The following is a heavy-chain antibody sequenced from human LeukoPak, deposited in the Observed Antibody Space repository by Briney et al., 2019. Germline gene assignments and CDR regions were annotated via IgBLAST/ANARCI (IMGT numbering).Heavy chain of an antibody. D-gene: IGHD2-21*02. CDR2: IDYSGST. J-gene: IGHJ6*03. CDR3: XXLVVVTATLDNYYMDV. CDR1: GASISSSTDY. Sequence: SETLSLTCTVSGASISSSTDYWGWIRQPPGKGREWIANIDYSGSTYNNPSLKSRATESVETSNNQLFRKLSAPTAPDPAVCXXXXLVVVTATLDNYYMDVWGKGTTVTISS. V-gene: IGHV4-39*01.